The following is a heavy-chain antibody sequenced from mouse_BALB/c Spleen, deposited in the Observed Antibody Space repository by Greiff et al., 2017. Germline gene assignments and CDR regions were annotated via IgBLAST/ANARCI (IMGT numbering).Heavy chain of an antibody. Sequence: VKLMESGAELVRPGASVTLSCKASGYTFTDYEMHWVKQTPVHGLEWIGAIDPETGGTAYNQKFKGKATLTADKSSSTAYMELRSLTSEDSAVYYCTRRLRAMDYWGQGTSVTVSS. CDR2: IDPETGGT. D-gene: IGHD1-3*01. J-gene: IGHJ4*01. CDR3: TRRLRAMDY. CDR1: GYTFTDYE. V-gene: IGHV1-15*01.